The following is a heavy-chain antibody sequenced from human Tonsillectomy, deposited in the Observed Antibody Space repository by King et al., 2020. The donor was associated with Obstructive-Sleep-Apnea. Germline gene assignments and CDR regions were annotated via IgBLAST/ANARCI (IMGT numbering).Heavy chain of an antibody. Sequence: VQLVESGGGLVKPGGSLRLSCAASGLTFSNAWMSWVRQAPGKGLEWGGRIKRKTDVGPTDYAAPVKGRFTISRDDSKNTRFLQMNALKTEDTAVYYCTTDPGDYADYWGQGTLVTVSS. CDR3: TTDPGDYADY. V-gene: IGHV3-15*01. CDR1: GLTFSNAW. J-gene: IGHJ4*02. D-gene: IGHD4-17*01. CDR2: IKRKTDVGPT.